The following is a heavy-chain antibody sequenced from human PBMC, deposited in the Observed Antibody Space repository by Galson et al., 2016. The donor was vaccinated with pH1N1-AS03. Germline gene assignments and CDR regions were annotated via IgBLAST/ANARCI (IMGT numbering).Heavy chain of an antibody. CDR2: IIPSLDVP. D-gene: IGHD1-20*01. Sequence: SVKVSCKASGGTFSSYVINWVRQAPGQGLEWMGRIIPSLDVPNYAQKFQGRVTITADKSTRTAYMELSSLRSEDTAVYYCARDSTITGTMEDDALDIWGQGTMVIVSS. CDR3: ARDSTITGTMEDDALDI. CDR1: GGTFSSYV. J-gene: IGHJ3*02. V-gene: IGHV1-69*04.